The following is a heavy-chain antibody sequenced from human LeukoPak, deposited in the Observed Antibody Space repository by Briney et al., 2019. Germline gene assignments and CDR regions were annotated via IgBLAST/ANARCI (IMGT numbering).Heavy chain of an antibody. CDR2: IYYSGST. Sequence: SQTLSLTCTVSGGSISSGDYYWSWIRQPPGKGLEWIGYIYYSGSTYYNPSLKSRVTISVDTSKNQFSLKLSSVTAADMAVYYCATRNYYGSGSYYNGPDYWGQGTLVTVSS. J-gene: IGHJ4*02. D-gene: IGHD3-10*01. V-gene: IGHV4-30-4*01. CDR1: GGSISSGDYY. CDR3: ATRNYYGSGSYYNGPDY.